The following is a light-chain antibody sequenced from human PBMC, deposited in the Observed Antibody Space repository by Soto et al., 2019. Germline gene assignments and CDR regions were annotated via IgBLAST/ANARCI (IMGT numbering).Light chain of an antibody. Sequence: QSALTQPASVSGSPGQSISISCTGTSSDVGGYNYVSWYQQHPGKAPKFTIYDVNNRPSGVSDRFSGSKSGNTASLTISGLQAEDEADYYCSSYTSSSTLVFGTGTKVTVL. CDR1: SSDVGGYNY. V-gene: IGLV2-14*01. CDR2: DVN. CDR3: SSYTSSSTLV. J-gene: IGLJ1*01.